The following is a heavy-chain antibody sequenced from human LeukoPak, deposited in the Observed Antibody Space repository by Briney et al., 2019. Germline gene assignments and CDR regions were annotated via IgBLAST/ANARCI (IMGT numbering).Heavy chain of an antibody. CDR3: ARSRITMVRGVKGSMYFDY. V-gene: IGHV3-7*01. CDR2: IKQDGSEK. Sequence: PGGSLRLPCAASGFTFSSYWMSWVRQAPGKGLEWVANIKQDGSEKYYVDSVKGRFTISRDNAKNSLYLQMNSLRAEDTAVYYCARSRITMVRGVKGSMYFDYWGQGTLVTVSS. D-gene: IGHD3-10*01. CDR1: GFTFSSYW. J-gene: IGHJ4*02.